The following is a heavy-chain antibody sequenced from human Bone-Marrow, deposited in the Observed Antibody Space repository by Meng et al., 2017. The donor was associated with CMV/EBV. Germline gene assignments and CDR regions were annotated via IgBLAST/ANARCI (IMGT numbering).Heavy chain of an antibody. CDR3: ARSEGPTARRDYGMDV. CDR2: MNPNSGNT. CDR1: GYTFTSYD. V-gene: IGHV1-8*01. J-gene: IGHJ6*02. D-gene: IGHD4-11*01. Sequence: ASVKVSCKASGYTFTSYDINWVRQATGQGLEWMGWMNPNSGNTGYAQKFQGRVTMTRNTSISTAYMELSSLRSEDTAVYYCARSEGPTARRDYGMDVWGQGTTVTVSS.